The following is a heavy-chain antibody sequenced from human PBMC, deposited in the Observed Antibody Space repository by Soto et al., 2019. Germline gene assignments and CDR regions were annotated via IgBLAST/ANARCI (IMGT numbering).Heavy chain of an antibody. V-gene: IGHV4-30-4*01. Sequence: QVQLHESGPGLVRPSQTLSLTCNVSGGSISTADYYWSWIRQPPGKGLGWIGYIYYRGSTYYNPSLESRVAISIDTSKNQFSLNLTSVTAADTAVYYCVSDYDSGGYIDYWGQGTLVTVSS. CDR1: GGSISTADYY. J-gene: IGHJ4*02. CDR2: IYYRGST. D-gene: IGHD3-22*01. CDR3: VSDYDSGGYIDY.